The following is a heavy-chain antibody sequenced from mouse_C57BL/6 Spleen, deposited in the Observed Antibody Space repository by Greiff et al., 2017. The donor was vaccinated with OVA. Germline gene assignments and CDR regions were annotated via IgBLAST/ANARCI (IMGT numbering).Heavy chain of an antibody. Sequence: QVQLKQPGAELVKPGASVKMSCKASGYTFTSYWITWVKQRPGQGLEWIGDIYPGSGSTNYNEKFKGKATLTVDTSSSTAYMQLSSLTSVDSAVYYCARGGLPYYYAMDYWGQGTSVTVSS. V-gene: IGHV1-55*01. D-gene: IGHD3-1*01. CDR3: ARGGLPYYYAMDY. CDR1: GYTFTSYW. J-gene: IGHJ4*01. CDR2: IYPGSGST.